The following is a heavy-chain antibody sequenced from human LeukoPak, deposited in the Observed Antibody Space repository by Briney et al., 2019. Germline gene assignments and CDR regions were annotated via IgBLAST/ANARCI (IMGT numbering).Heavy chain of an antibody. CDR1: GGSISSGGYY. J-gene: IGHJ4*02. CDR2: IYYSGST. CDR3: ARGYDILTGYEYYFDY. V-gene: IGHV4-31*03. D-gene: IGHD3-9*01. Sequence: SETLSLTCTVSGGSISSGGYYWSWIRQHPGKVLEWIGYIYYSGSTYYNPSLKSRVTISVDTSKNQFSLKLSSVTAADTAVYYCARGYDILTGYEYYFDYWGQGTLVTVSS.